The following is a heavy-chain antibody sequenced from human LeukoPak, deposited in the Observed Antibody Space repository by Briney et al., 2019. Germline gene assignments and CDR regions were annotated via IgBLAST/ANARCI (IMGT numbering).Heavy chain of an antibody. CDR2: IYTSGST. Sequence: PSETLSLTCTVSGGSISSGSYYWSWIRQPAGKGLEWIGRIYTSGSTNYNPSPKSRVTISVDTSKNQFSLKLSSVTAADTAVYYCAREEVMVRGVYLAFDYWGQGTLVTVSS. V-gene: IGHV4-61*02. D-gene: IGHD3-10*01. CDR1: GGSISSGSYY. J-gene: IGHJ4*02. CDR3: AREEVMVRGVYLAFDY.